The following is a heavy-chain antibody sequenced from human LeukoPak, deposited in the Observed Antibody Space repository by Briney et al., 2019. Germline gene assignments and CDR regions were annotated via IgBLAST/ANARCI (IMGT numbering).Heavy chain of an antibody. CDR2: IYTSGST. V-gene: IGHV4-4*07. D-gene: IGHD3-22*01. Sequence: SETLSLTCTVSGGSISSYYWSWIRQPAGKGLEWIGRIYTSGSTNYNPSLKSRVTISVDTSKNQFSLKLSSVTAADTAVYYCARGDYHDSSGYYSYWFDPWGQGTLVTVSS. CDR3: ARGDYHDSSGYYSYWFDP. CDR1: GGSISSYY. J-gene: IGHJ5*02.